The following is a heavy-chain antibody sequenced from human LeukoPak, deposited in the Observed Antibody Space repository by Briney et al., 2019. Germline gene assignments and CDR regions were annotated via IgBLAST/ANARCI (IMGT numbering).Heavy chain of an antibody. CDR2: ISSNGGST. CDR3: AKDLDGSGMYGGTDS. CDR1: GFTFSSYA. D-gene: IGHD6-19*01. V-gene: IGHV3-64*01. Sequence: PGGSLRLSCAASGFTFSSYAMHWVRQAPGKGLEYVSAISSNGGSTYYANSVKGRFTISRDNSKNTLYLQMGSLRAEDTAVYYCAKDLDGSGMYGGTDSWGQGTPVTVSS. J-gene: IGHJ4*02.